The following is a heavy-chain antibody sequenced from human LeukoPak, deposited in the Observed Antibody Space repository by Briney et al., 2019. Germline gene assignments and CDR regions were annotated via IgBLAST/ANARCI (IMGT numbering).Heavy chain of an antibody. J-gene: IGHJ4*02. CDR3: ARRYYYDSSGYPPYYFDY. Sequence: GRSLRLSCAASGFTFSSYGMHWVRQAPGKGLEWVSSISSSTSYIYYADSVKGRFTISRDNAKNSLYLQMNSLRAEDTAVYYCARRYYYDSSGYPPYYFDYWGQGTLVTVSS. CDR2: ISSSTSYI. CDR1: GFTFSSYG. V-gene: IGHV3-21*01. D-gene: IGHD3-22*01.